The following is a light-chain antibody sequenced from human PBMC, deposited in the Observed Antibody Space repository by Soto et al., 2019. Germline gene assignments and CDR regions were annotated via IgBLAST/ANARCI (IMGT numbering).Light chain of an antibody. CDR2: DAS. CDR3: HQRNKRPPYT. CDR1: QSVDSD. Sequence: VLTQSPATLSLSPGERVTLSCRASQSVDSDLAWYQQRPGQAPRLLIYDASKRATGVPVRFSGSGSGTDFTLTISSREPEGVAVYYCHQRNKRPPYTFGQGTKLEIK. J-gene: IGKJ2*01. V-gene: IGKV3-11*01.